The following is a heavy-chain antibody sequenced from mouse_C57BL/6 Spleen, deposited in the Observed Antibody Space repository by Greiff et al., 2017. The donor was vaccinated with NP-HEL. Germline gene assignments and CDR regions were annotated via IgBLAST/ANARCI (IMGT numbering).Heavy chain of an antibody. J-gene: IGHJ4*01. Sequence: DVMLVESEGGLVQPGSSMKLSCTASGFTFSDYYMAWVRQVPEKGLEWVANINYDGSSTYYLDSLKSRFIISRDNEKNILYLQMSSLKSEDTATYYCARRYSYYYAMDYWGQGTSVTVSS. V-gene: IGHV5-16*01. CDR1: GFTFSDYY. CDR2: INYDGSST. D-gene: IGHD2-14*01. CDR3: ARRYSYYYAMDY.